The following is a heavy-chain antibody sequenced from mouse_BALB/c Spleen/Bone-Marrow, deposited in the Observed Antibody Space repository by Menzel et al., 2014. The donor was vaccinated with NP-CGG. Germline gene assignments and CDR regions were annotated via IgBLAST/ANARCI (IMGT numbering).Heavy chain of an antibody. V-gene: IGHV1-7*01. CDR2: INPSTGYT. Sequence: QVQLQQPGAELAKPGASVKMSCKASGYTFTSYWMHWVKQRPGQGLEWIGYINPSTGYTDYNQKFNDRATLTADKSSSTAYMQLSSLTSKDSAVYYCARGKPLYAMDYWGQGTSGTVSS. D-gene: IGHD2-1*01. CDR3: ARGKPLYAMDY. CDR1: GYTFTSYW. J-gene: IGHJ4*01.